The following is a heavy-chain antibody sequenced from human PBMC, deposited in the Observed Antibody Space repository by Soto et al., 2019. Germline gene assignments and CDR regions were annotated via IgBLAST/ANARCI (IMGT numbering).Heavy chain of an antibody. CDR2: ISYDGSNK. Sequence: QVQLVESGGGVVQPGRSLRLSCAASGFTFSSYGMHWVRQAPGKGLEWVAVISYDGSNKYYADSVKGRFTISRDNSKNKLYLQMKSLRAEDTAVYYCGIARGYSYGYSFGYFDLWGRGTLVTVSS. D-gene: IGHD5-18*01. V-gene: IGHV3-30*03. CDR1: GFTFSSYG. CDR3: GIARGYSYGYSFGYFDL. J-gene: IGHJ2*01.